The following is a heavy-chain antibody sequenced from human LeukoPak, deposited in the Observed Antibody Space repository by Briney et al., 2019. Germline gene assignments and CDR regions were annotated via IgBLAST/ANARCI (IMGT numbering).Heavy chain of an antibody. Sequence: ASVKVSCKAPGYTFTGYYMHWVRQAPGQGLEWMGWINPNSGGTNYAQKFQGRVTMTRDTSISTAYMELSRLRSDDTAVYYCARVGDYTQYYYYYGMDVWGQGTTVTVSS. CDR2: INPNSGGT. CDR1: GYTFTGYY. D-gene: IGHD4-17*01. V-gene: IGHV1-2*02. J-gene: IGHJ6*02. CDR3: ARVGDYTQYYYYYGMDV.